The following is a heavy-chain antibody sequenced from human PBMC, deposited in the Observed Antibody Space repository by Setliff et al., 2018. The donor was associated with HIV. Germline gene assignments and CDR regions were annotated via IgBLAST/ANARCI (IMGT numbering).Heavy chain of an antibody. CDR1: GYTFSGYW. CDR2: IHPGDSDA. J-gene: IGHJ4*02. Sequence: PGESLKISCKGSGYTFSGYWIGWVRQMPGKGLEWMGIIHPGDSDARYSPSFLGQVTISADKSISTAYLQWSSLKASDTAIYYCARHEGRWLPYIGDYWGQGTLVTVSS. CDR3: ARHEGRWLPYIGDY. V-gene: IGHV5-51*01. D-gene: IGHD5-12*01.